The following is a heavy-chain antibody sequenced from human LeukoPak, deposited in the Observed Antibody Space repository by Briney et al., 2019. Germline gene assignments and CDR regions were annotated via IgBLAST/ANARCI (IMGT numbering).Heavy chain of an antibody. CDR1: GFTFSHYW. CDR3: VRGYSYGWFDP. V-gene: IGHV3-74*01. CDR2: INNDGSST. D-gene: IGHD5-18*01. Sequence: GGSLRLSCAASGFTFSHYWMHWVRQVPGKGLVWVSHINNDGSSTTYADSVKGRFTISRDNSKNTLYLQMNSPRAEDTAVYYCVRGYSYGWFDPWGQGTLVTVSS. J-gene: IGHJ5*02.